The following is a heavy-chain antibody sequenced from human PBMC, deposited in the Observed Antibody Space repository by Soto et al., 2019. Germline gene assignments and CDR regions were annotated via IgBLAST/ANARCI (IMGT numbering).Heavy chain of an antibody. V-gene: IGHV4-59*01. CDR1: GGSMSSNY. J-gene: IGHJ4*02. Sequence: SEPLSLPCTVSGGSMSSNYWTWIRQSPGKGLEWIGYIYYTGSTKYNPSLQSRVTISLDTSKNQFSLRLTSVTSADTAVYYCARGGSYGDFFDYWGQGAQVTVSS. D-gene: IGHD4-17*01. CDR2: IYYTGST. CDR3: ARGGSYGDFFDY.